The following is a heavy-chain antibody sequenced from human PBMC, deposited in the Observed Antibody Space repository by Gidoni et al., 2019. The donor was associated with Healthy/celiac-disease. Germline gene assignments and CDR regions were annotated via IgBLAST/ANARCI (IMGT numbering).Heavy chain of an antibody. J-gene: IGHJ5*02. CDR2: IYTSGST. Sequence: QVQLQESGPGLVKPSQTLSLTCTVSGGSISSGSYYWSWIRQPAGKGLEWIGRIYTSGSTNYNPSLKSRVTISVDTSKNQFSLKLSSVTAADTAVYYCARDLSPYNRGGWFDPWGQGTLVTVSS. D-gene: IGHD1-20*01. CDR1: GGSISSGSYY. V-gene: IGHV4-61*02. CDR3: ARDLSPYNRGGWFDP.